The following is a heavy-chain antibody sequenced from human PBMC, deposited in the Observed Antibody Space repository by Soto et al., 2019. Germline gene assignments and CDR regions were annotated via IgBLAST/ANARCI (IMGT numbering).Heavy chain of an antibody. V-gene: IGHV3-49*03. J-gene: IGHJ4*02. Sequence: EVQLVESGGGLVQPGRSLRRSCTASGFTGGDYAMSWFRQAPGKGLEWVGFIRSKAYGGTTEYAASVKGRFTIPRDDSKRIAYLQMNSLKTEATAVYYCTRDAPSQVSYWGQGTLVTVSS. CDR1: GFTGGDYA. CDR3: TRDAPSQVSY. CDR2: IRSKAYGGTT.